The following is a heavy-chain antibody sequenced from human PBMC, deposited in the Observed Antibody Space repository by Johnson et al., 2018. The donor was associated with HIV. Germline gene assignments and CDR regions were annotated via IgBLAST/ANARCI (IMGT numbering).Heavy chain of an antibody. Sequence: VQLVESGGALIQPGGSLRLSCAASGFTFSNYAMNWVRQAPGKGLEWVSTISGSGYSTYYADSVKGRCTISRDNSKNTLYLQMSSLRAEDTAGYYCAKDPASIAARLYAFDIWGQGTMVTVSS. CDR3: AKDPASIAARLYAFDI. CDR2: ISGSGYST. CDR1: GFTFSNYA. D-gene: IGHD6-6*01. J-gene: IGHJ3*02. V-gene: IGHV3-23*04.